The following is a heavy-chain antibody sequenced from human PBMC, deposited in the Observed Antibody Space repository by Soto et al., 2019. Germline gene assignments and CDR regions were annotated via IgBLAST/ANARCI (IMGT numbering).Heavy chain of an antibody. J-gene: IGHJ4*02. Sequence: ASVKVSCKASGGTFSNYAISWVRQAPGHGLEWVGGIIPLTETPVYAQTVQGRLTITADEITSAAYMELSSLRSDDTAVYYCAIVTRNRWTSDFWGQGTLVTVSS. CDR1: GGTFSNYA. CDR3: AIVTRNRWTSDF. D-gene: IGHD1-1*01. CDR2: IIPLTETP. V-gene: IGHV1-69*13.